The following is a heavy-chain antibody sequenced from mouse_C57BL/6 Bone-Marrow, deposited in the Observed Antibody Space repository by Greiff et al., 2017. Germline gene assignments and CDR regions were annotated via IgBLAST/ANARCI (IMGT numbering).Heavy chain of an antibody. D-gene: IGHD1-1*01. CDR3: TRFDYCGSSLYYFDY. Sequence: QVQLKESGAELVRPGASVTLSCKASGYTFTDYEMHWVKQTPVHGLEWIGAIDPETGGTAYNQKFKGKAILTADKSSSTAYMELRSLTSEDSAVYYGTRFDYCGSSLYYFDYWGQGTTLTVSS. CDR1: GYTFTDYE. J-gene: IGHJ2*01. CDR2: IDPETGGT. V-gene: IGHV1-15*01.